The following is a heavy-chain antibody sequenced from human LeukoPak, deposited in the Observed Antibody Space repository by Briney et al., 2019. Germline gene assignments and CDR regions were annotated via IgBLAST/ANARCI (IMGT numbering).Heavy chain of an antibody. Sequence: GGSLRLSCAASGFTFSSCEMNWVRQAPGKGLEWVSYTSSSGSTIYYADSVKGRFTISRDNAKNSLYLQMNSLRAEDTAVYYCARDRGIAVADTRGYFDYWGQGTLVTVSS. CDR3: ARDRGIAVADTRGYFDY. J-gene: IGHJ4*02. CDR2: TSSSGSTI. V-gene: IGHV3-48*03. CDR1: GFTFSSCE. D-gene: IGHD6-19*01.